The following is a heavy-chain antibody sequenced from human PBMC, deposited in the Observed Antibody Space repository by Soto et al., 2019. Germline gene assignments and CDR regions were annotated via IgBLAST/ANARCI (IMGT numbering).Heavy chain of an antibody. CDR2: SYWNDDK. J-gene: IGHJ4*02. Sequence: QIPLKESGPTLVKPKQTLTLTCTVSGFSLSTSGVGVGWILQPQGKALEWLALSYWNDDKRYSPSLDSRLTITQYTSKIQLVLTMTNMDPVDTATYYLAYAQAVVLRCLDWSHVYFGFWGQGTLLTVSS. V-gene: IGHV2-5*01. D-gene: IGHD3-3*01. CDR1: GFSLSTSGVG. CDR3: AYAQAVVLRCLDWSHVYFGF.